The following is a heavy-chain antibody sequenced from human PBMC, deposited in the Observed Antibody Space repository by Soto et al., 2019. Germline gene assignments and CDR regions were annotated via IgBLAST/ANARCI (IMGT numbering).Heavy chain of an antibody. D-gene: IGHD3-22*01. CDR1: GGTFSSQA. CDR2: IIPVFKAT. V-gene: IGHV1-69*01. CDR3: ARDVPLNYYDGSYSYYAMDV. J-gene: IGHJ6*02. Sequence: QVQLVQSGAEVKKPGSSVKVSCKASGGTFSSQAISWVRQAPGQGLEWMGGIIPVFKATNYAQKFQGRVTITADDSRSTAYMDLYSLRSEDTAVYYCARDVPLNYYDGSYSYYAMDVWGQGPTVTVSS.